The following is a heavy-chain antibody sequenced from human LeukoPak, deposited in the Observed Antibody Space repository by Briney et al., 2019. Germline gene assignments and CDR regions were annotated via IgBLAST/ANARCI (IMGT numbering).Heavy chain of an antibody. CDR3: ARTSMTQLWSPFDS. J-gene: IGHJ4*02. CDR2: IYYSGST. V-gene: IGHV4-59*08. D-gene: IGHD5-18*01. CDR1: GGSFSSYY. Sequence: SETVSLTCSVSGGSFSSYYFSWIRQPPGKGLEWIGYIYYSGSTNYNPSLKSRVTISGDTSKNQFSLKLTSVTAADTAVYFCARTSMTQLWSPFDSWGQGTLVTVSS.